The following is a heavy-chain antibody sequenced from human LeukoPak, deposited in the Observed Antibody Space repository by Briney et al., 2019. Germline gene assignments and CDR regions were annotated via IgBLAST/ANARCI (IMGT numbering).Heavy chain of an antibody. Sequence: GGSLRLSCAASGFTFSSYAMHWVRQAPGKGLEWVSAISGSGGSTYYADSVKGRFTISRDNSKNTLYLQMNSLRAEDTAVYYCAKGGSGSYWSYGMDVWGQGTTVTVSS. V-gene: IGHV3-23*01. CDR3: AKGGSGSYWSYGMDV. CDR1: GFTFSSYA. CDR2: ISGSGGST. J-gene: IGHJ6*02. D-gene: IGHD3-10*01.